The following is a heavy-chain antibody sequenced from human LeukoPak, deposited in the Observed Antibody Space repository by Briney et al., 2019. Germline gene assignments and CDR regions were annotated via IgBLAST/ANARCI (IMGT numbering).Heavy chain of an antibody. CDR2: INHGGST. D-gene: IGHD6-6*01. V-gene: IGHV4-34*01. J-gene: IGHJ6*03. Sequence: SETLSLTCAVYGGSFSGYYWSWIRQPPGKGLEWIGEINHGGSTNYNPSLKSRVTISVDTSKNQFSLKLSSVTAADTAVYYCARQHEYSSFYYYYYYMDVWGKGTTVTVSS. CDR3: ARQHEYSSFYYYYYYMDV. CDR1: GGSFSGYY.